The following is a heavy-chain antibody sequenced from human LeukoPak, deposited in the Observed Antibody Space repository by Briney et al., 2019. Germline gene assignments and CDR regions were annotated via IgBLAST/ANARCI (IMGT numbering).Heavy chain of an antibody. J-gene: IGHJ6*02. CDR2: IVVGSGNT. D-gene: IGHD3-3*01. CDR1: GFTFTSSA. V-gene: IGHV1-58*02. Sequence: SVKVSCKASGFTFTSSAMQWVRQARGQRLEWIGWIVVGSGNTNYAQKSQERVTITRDMSTSTAYMELSSLRSEDTAVYYCAAGTRFLEWLLSGYYYYGMDVWGQGTTVTVSS. CDR3: AAGTRFLEWLLSGYYYYGMDV.